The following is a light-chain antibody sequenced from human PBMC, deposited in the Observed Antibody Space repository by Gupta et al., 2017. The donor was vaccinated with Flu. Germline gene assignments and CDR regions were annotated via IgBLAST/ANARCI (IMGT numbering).Light chain of an antibody. V-gene: IGKV1-39*01. CDR1: QSVTNY. J-gene: IGKJ3*01. CDR3: QQTYSSPLFT. CDR2: AAS. Sequence: ASVGDRITITCRASQSVTNYLTWYQQKPGKAPELLIYAASSWQGGVPSRFSGSGSGTDFTLTINSLQPEDFATYYCQQTYSSPLFTFGHGTRVDIK.